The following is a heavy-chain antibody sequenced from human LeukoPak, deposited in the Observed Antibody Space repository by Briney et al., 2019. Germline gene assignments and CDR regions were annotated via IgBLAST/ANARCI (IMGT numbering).Heavy chain of an antibody. CDR1: GYTFTSYY. V-gene: IGHV1-46*01. CDR3: ARSSGYYSSLFYMHV. D-gene: IGHD3-22*01. CDR2: INPSGDPT. Sequence: ASVKVSCKASGYTFTSYYMHWVRQAPGQGLEWVGIINPSGDPTTYAQKFQGRVTMTSDMSTSTVYMELSSLRSEDTAVYYCARSSGYYSSLFYMHVWGKGTSVTVSS. J-gene: IGHJ6*03.